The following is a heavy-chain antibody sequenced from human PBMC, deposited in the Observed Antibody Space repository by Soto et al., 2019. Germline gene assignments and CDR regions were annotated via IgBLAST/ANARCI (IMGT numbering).Heavy chain of an antibody. V-gene: IGHV3-7*05. Sequence: EVQLVESGGGLVQPGGSLRLSCAASGFTFRTYWLSWVRQVPGKGLEWVANINLDGSEKIYVDSVKGRFTISRDNARNSLYLQMSSLRAEDTALYYCARDGSTSWYSYDYHGMDVWGHGTTVTVSS. D-gene: IGHD5-18*01. CDR1: GFTFRTYW. CDR3: ARDGSTSWYSYDYHGMDV. J-gene: IGHJ6*02. CDR2: INLDGSEK.